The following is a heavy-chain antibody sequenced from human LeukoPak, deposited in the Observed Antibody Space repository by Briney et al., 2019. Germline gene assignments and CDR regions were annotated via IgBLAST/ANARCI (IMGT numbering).Heavy chain of an antibody. D-gene: IGHD3-10*01. V-gene: IGHV3-53*01. CDR1: GFIVSNNY. CDR2: IYSGGTT. CDR3: ARGKEDSPLWVGEPPYFDN. J-gene: IGHJ4*02. Sequence: PGGSLRLSCAASGFIVSNNYMSWVRQTPRKRLEWVSLIYSGGTTYYADSVGGRFTISRDYSKNTISLQMDSLTVEDTAMYCCARGKEDSPLWVGEPPYFDNWGQGTLVTVSS.